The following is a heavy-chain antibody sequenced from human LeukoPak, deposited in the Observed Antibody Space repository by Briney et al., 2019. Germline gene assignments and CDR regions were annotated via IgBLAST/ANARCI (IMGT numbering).Heavy chain of an antibody. V-gene: IGHV3-30*18. CDR2: ISYDGSNK. D-gene: IGHD6-13*01. CDR3: AKGLAAAGTRY. J-gene: IGHJ4*02. Sequence: GGSLRLSCAASGFTFSSYGMHWVRQAPGKGLEWVAVISYDGSNKYYADSVKGRFTISRDNSKNTLYLQMNSLRAEDTAVYYCAKGLAAAGTRYWGQGTLVTVSS. CDR1: GFTFSSYG.